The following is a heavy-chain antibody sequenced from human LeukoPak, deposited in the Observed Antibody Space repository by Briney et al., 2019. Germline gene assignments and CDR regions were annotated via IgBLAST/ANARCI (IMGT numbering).Heavy chain of an antibody. J-gene: IGHJ3*02. D-gene: IGHD2-2*01. Sequence: SENLSLTCTVSGASIGSYYWSWIRQPPGKGLEWIGYIYYSVYYSGSTHYNPSLKSRVTISLDTSKNQFSLKLSSVTAADTAVYYCARDLGVVVPAAPRAFDIWGQGTMVTVSS. CDR3: ARDLGVVVPAAPRAFDI. CDR2: IYYSVYYSGST. CDR1: GASIGSYY. V-gene: IGHV4-59*01.